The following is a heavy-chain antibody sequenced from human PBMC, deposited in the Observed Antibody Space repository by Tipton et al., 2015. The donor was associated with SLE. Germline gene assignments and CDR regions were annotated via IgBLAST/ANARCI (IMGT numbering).Heavy chain of an antibody. V-gene: IGHV6-1*01. CDR2: TYFRSEWYI. CDR1: GDNVSSSYAA. J-gene: IGHJ6*03. CDR3: ARGGLGVSYYYYMDV. Sequence: GLVKPSQSLSLTCAISGDNVSSSYAAWNWIRQSPSRGLEWLGRTYFRSEWYIEYGESVKGRLTINPDTSKNQISLHLNSVTPEDTAVYYCARGGLGVSYYYYMDVWGKGTTVTVSS. D-gene: IGHD1-26*01.